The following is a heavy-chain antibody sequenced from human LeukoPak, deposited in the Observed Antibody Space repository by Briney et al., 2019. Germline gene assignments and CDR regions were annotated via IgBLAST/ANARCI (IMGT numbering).Heavy chain of an antibody. Sequence: SETLSLTCTDSGGSISSYYWSWIRQPPGKGLEWIGYIYYSGSTNYNPSLKSRVTISVDTSKNQFSLKLSSVTAADTAVYYCARQIASAAYYFDYWGHETLVTVSS. D-gene: IGHD6-13*01. CDR1: GGSISSYY. V-gene: IGHV4-59*08. CDR3: ARQIASAAYYFDY. J-gene: IGHJ4*01. CDR2: IYYSGST.